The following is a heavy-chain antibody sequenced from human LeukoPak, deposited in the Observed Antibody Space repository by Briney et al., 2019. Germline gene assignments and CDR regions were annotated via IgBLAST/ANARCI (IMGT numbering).Heavy chain of an antibody. CDR1: GGSISGHY. Sequence: SETLSPTCTVSGGSISGHYWSWFRQPPGKGLEWIGYIYFSGSTNYNPSLKSRVTMSVDTSKNQFSLRLTSVTAADTAVYYCARGYCSGGSCYSPWGQGTLVTVSS. J-gene: IGHJ4*02. CDR3: ARGYCSGGSCYSP. CDR2: IYFSGST. V-gene: IGHV4-59*08. D-gene: IGHD2-15*01.